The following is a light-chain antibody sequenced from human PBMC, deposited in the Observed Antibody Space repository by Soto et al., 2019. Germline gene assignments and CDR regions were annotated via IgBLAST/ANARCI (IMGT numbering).Light chain of an antibody. V-gene: IGLV2-14*01. J-gene: IGLJ1*01. CDR2: DVS. CDR1: SSDVGGYNY. CDR3: CSYTISSTYV. Sequence: QSVLTQPPSASGSPGQSVAISCTGTSSDVGGYNYVSWYQQHPGKAPKLMIYDVSDRPSGVSYRFSGSKSGNTASLTISGLQAEDEADYYCCSYTISSTYVFGTGTKLTVL.